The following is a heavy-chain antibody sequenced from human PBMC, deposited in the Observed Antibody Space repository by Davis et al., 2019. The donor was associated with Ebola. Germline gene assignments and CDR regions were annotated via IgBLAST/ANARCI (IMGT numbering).Heavy chain of an antibody. V-gene: IGHV4-59*12. CDR1: GGSIYSYY. D-gene: IGHD6-19*01. Sequence: SETLSLTCTVSGGSIYSYYWSWVRLPPGKGLEWIGYVYYSGSTNYNPSLKSRVTISVGTSKTQFSLKLSSVTAADTAVYYCARKRAVAGTGAYYYYYYGMDVWGKGTTVTVSS. CDR2: VYYSGST. J-gene: IGHJ6*04. CDR3: ARKRAVAGTGAYYYYYYGMDV.